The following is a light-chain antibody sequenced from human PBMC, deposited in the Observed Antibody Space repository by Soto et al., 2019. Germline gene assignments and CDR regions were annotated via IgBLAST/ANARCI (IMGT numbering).Light chain of an antibody. Sequence: EIVLTQSPATLSLSPGERANLSCRASQSISSYLAWYQQKPGQAPRLLIYAASHRATGIPVRFSGSGSGTDFTLTISSLESEDFAVYYCQQRTNWLRTFGQGTKVEIK. CDR2: AAS. CDR1: QSISSY. CDR3: QQRTNWLRT. V-gene: IGKV3-11*01. J-gene: IGKJ1*01.